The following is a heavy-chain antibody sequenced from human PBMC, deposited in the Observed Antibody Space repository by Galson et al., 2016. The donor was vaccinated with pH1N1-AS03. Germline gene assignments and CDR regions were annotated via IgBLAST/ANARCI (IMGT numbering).Heavy chain of an antibody. V-gene: IGHV3-15*01. CDR2: IKSNTDGGTT. D-gene: IGHD1-1*01. Sequence: SLRLSCAVSEFTFSSAWMSWVRQAPGKGLEWFGRIKSNTDGGTTDFAAPVKGRFTISRDDSRNRLSLQMNNLRTEDTAVYFCTTDHYKDWNYWGQGTLVTVSS. CDR3: TTDHYKDWNY. J-gene: IGHJ4*02. CDR1: EFTFSSAW.